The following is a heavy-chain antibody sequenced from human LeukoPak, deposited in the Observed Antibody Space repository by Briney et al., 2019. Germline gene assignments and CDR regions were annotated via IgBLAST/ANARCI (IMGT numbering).Heavy chain of an antibody. Sequence: TGGSLRLSCAASGFSFGSFGIHWVRQAPGKGLGWVAVISHEGSFQSYAESVKGRFTISRDNSKNMVFLQMNSIISEDTAVYYCARTRQQWQVLDYWGQGTLVTVSS. D-gene: IGHD6-19*01. V-gene: IGHV3-30*03. J-gene: IGHJ4*02. CDR1: GFSFGSFG. CDR2: ISHEGSFQ. CDR3: ARTRQQWQVLDY.